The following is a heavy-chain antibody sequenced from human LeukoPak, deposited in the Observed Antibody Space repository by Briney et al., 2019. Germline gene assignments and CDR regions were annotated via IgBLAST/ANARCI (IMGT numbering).Heavy chain of an antibody. CDR2: ISYDGSNK. CDR1: GFTFSSYA. D-gene: IGHD3-22*01. Sequence: GGSLRLSCAASGFTFSSYAMHWVRQAPGKGLEWVAVISYDGSNKYYADSVKGRFTISRDNSKNTLYLQMNSLRAEDTAVYYCARDVKYYYDSSGTWGQGTLVTVSS. J-gene: IGHJ4*02. CDR3: ARDVKYYYDSSGT. V-gene: IGHV3-30-3*01.